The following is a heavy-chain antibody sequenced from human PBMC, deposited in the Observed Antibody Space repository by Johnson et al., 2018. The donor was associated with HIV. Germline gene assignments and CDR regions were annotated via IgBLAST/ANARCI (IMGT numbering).Heavy chain of an antibody. Sequence: VQLVESGGGVVQPGGSLRLSCAASGFSFDDYGMTWVRQIAGKGLEWVSGINWNGGATGYADSVKGRFTISRDNAKNSLYLQMNSLRAEDTALYYCASGVTARAPLLIWGQGTMVTVSS. J-gene: IGHJ3*02. CDR3: ASGVTARAPLLI. D-gene: IGHD6-6*01. V-gene: IGHV3-20*04. CDR1: GFSFDDYG. CDR2: INWNGGAT.